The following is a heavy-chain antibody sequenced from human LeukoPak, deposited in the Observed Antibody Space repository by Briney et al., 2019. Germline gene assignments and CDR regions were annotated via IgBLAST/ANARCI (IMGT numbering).Heavy chain of an antibody. Sequence: GGSLRLSCAASGFTFRNYAMSWVRQAPGKGLEWVSGISAGGTNTYYADSLKGRFTISRDNSKNTLYVQMNSLRAEDTAMYYCARNSLGYCSGANCYSSWYFDPWGRGNLVTVSS. CDR1: GFTFRNYA. CDR2: ISAGGTNT. D-gene: IGHD2-15*01. J-gene: IGHJ2*01. CDR3: ARNSLGYCSGANCYSSWYFDP. V-gene: IGHV3-23*01.